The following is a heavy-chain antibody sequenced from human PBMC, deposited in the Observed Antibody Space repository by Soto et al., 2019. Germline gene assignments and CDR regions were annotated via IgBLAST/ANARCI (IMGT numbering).Heavy chain of an antibody. CDR1: GFTFSSYG. Sequence: GWSLRLSCAASGFTFSSYGMHWVRQAPGKGLEWVAVISYDGSNKYYADSVKGRFTISRDNSKNTLYLQMNSLRAEDTAVYYCAKAYYGGNRDAFDIWGQGTMVTVSS. D-gene: IGHD4-17*01. V-gene: IGHV3-30*18. CDR2: ISYDGSNK. J-gene: IGHJ3*02. CDR3: AKAYYGGNRDAFDI.